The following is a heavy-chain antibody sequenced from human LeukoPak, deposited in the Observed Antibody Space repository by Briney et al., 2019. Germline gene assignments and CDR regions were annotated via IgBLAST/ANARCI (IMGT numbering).Heavy chain of an antibody. CDR2: IYTTGST. J-gene: IGHJ4*02. D-gene: IGHD5/OR15-5a*01. CDR1: GGSISSNNYY. V-gene: IGHV4-39*07. CDR3: AKGNPFYDY. Sequence: SETLSLTCSVSGGSISSNNYYWGWIRQPPGKGLEWIGNIYTTGSTYYSPSLKSRVIISLDTSKNQFSLTLSSVTAADTAVYYCAKGNPFYDYWGQGTLVTVSS.